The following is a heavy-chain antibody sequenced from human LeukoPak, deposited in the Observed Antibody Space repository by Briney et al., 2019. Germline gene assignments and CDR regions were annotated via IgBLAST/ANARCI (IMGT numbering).Heavy chain of an antibody. J-gene: IGHJ5*02. CDR1: GGSISSGDYY. D-gene: IGHD1-7*01. CDR2: IYYSGSI. Sequence: SETLSLTCTVSGGSISSGDYYWSWIRQPPGKGLEWIGYIYYSGSIYYNPSLKSRVTISVDTSKNQFSLKLSSVTAADTAVYYCARVGGSFTITGTTRWFDPWGQGTLVTVSS. CDR3: ARVGGSFTITGTTRWFDP. V-gene: IGHV4-30-4*01.